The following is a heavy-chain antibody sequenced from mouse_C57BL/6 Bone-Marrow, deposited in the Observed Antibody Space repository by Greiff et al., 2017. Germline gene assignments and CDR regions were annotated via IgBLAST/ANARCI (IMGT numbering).Heavy chain of an antibody. CDR3: ASYGNYGDY. CDR1: GYAFSSSW. CDR2: IYPGDGDT. V-gene: IGHV1-82*01. D-gene: IGHD2-1*01. J-gene: IGHJ2*01. Sequence: QVQLQQSGPELVKPGASVKISCKASGYAFSSSWMNWVKQRPGKGLEWIGRIYPGDGDTNYNGKFKGKATLTADKSSSTAYMQLSSLTSEDSAVYFCASYGNYGDYGGQGTTLTVSS.